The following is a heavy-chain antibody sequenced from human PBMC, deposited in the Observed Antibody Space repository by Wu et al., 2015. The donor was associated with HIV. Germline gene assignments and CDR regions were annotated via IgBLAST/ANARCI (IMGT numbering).Heavy chain of an antibody. Sequence: QVQLVQSGAEVKKPGASVKVSCKASGYTFTSYGISWVRQAHGHGLEWMGWITAYNENTKYAQKLQGRVTMTTDTSTSTAYMELRSLRSDDTAVYFCTRGXNNWNFFHFWGQGTLVTVSS. V-gene: IGHV1-18*01. D-gene: IGHD1-20*01. CDR2: ITAYNENT. J-gene: IGHJ4*02. CDR1: GYTFTSYG. CDR3: TRGXNNWNFFHF.